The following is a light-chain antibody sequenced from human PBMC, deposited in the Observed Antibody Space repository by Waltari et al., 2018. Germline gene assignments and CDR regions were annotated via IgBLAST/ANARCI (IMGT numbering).Light chain of an antibody. CDR2: AAS. CDR1: QDIASW. CDR3: QLAQRFPF. V-gene: IGKV1-12*01. Sequence: QMTQSPLSVSASIGDRVAISCRASQDIASWLAWYQQHPGKAPIVLVYAASNLQSGVPSRFSGSGSGTNFTLTINSLQPEDFATYYCQLAQRFPFFGPGTKVDVK. J-gene: IGKJ3*01.